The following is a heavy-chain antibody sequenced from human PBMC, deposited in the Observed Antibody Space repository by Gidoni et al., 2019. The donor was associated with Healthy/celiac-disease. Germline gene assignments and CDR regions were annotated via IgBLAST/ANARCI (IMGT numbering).Heavy chain of an antibody. CDR3: ARDYYYDSSGYYGEVAFDI. Sequence: QVQLVQSGAEVKKPGSSVKVSCKASGGTFSSYAISWVRQAPGQGLEWMGGVIPIFGTANYAQKFQGRVTITADESTSTAYMELSSLRSEDTAVYYCARDYYYDSSGYYGEVAFDIWGQGTMVTVSS. CDR1: GGTFSSYA. D-gene: IGHD3-22*01. J-gene: IGHJ3*02. CDR2: VIPIFGTA. V-gene: IGHV1-69*01.